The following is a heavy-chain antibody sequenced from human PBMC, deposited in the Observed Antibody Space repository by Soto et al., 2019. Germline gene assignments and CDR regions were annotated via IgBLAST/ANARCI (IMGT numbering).Heavy chain of an antibody. V-gene: IGHV3-11*01. CDR2: ISPSGNTV. CDR1: GSTFSDYY. CDR3: AGGPSSSGWYEVYYFDF. Sequence: GGSLRLSXAASGSTFSDYYMNWIRQIPGKGLEWVSYISPSGNTVNYSDSVKGRFTMSRDNAKNSLYLQLNSLRTEDTAIYYCAGGPSSSGWYEVYYFDFWGPGALVTVSS. D-gene: IGHD6-13*01. J-gene: IGHJ4*02.